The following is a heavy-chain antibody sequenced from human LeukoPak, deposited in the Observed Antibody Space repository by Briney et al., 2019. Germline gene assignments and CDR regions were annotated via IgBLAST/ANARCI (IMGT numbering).Heavy chain of an antibody. D-gene: IGHD3-3*01. J-gene: IGHJ3*02. Sequence: SETLSLTCTVSGGSISSYYWSWIRQPPGKGLEWIGYIYYSGNTNYNTSLKSRVTMSLDTSKNQFSLNLTSVTTADTATYYCARGGTIFAVVALDIWGQGTMVTVSS. CDR1: GGSISSYY. CDR3: ARGGTIFAVVALDI. CDR2: IYYSGNT. V-gene: IGHV4-59*01.